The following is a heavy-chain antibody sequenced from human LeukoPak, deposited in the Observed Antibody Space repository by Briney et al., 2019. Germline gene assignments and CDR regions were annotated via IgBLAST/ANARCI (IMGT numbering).Heavy chain of an antibody. J-gene: IGHJ5*02. V-gene: IGHV3-30*02. Sequence: GGSLRLSCAASGFTFSSYGMHWVRQAPGKGLEWVAYIRYDGSNKYYADSVKGRFTISRDNSKSTLYLQMNSLRAEDTAVYYCARVGGAYRLTRTNWFYPWGQGTLVTVSS. D-gene: IGHD4-11*01. CDR2: IRYDGSNK. CDR3: ARVGGAYRLTRTNWFYP. CDR1: GFTFSSYG.